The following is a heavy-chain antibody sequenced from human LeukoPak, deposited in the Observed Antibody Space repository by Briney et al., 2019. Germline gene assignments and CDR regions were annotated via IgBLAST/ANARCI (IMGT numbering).Heavy chain of an antibody. CDR3: ARDSYYYGSGSYLVSDY. J-gene: IGHJ4*02. CDR1: GFTFSSYA. CDR2: ISYDGSNK. D-gene: IGHD3-10*01. V-gene: IGHV3-30*04. Sequence: GGSLRLSCAASGFTFSSYAMHWGRQAPGTGLEGVAVISYDGSNKYYADSVKGRFTISRDNYKNTLYLQMNSLRAEDTAVYYCARDSYYYGSGSYLVSDYWGQGTLVTVSS.